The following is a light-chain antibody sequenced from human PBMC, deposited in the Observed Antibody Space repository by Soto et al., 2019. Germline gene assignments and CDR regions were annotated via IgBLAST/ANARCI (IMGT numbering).Light chain of an antibody. CDR3: QSYDSSLSGYL. CDR2: GNS. V-gene: IGLV1-40*01. Sequence: QSVLTQPPSVSGAPGQRVTISCTGSRSNIGTGYDVHWYQQLPGTAPKLLIYGNSVRPSGVPDRFSGSKSGTSASLAITGLQAEDEADYYCQSYDSSLSGYLFGTGTKVTVL. CDR1: RSNIGTGYD. J-gene: IGLJ1*01.